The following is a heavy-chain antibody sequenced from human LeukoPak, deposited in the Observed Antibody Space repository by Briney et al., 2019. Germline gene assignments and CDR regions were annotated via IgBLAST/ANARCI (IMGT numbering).Heavy chain of an antibody. Sequence: ASVSVSCKASGYTFTSYDINWVRQATGQGLGWMGWMNPNSGNTGYAQKFQGRVTMTRNTSISTAYMELSSLRSEDTAVYYCALLWFGELLLDSWGQETPVSVSS. CDR2: MNPNSGNT. CDR3: ALLWFGELLLDS. CDR1: GYTFTSYD. D-gene: IGHD3-10*01. V-gene: IGHV1-8*01. J-gene: IGHJ4*02.